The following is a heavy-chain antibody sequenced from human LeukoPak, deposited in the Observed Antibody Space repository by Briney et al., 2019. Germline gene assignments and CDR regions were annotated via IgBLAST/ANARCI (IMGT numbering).Heavy chain of an antibody. Sequence: GASVKVSCKASGYTFTSYYMHWVRQAPGQGLEWMRIINPSGGSTSYAQKFQGRVTMTRDTSTSTVYMELSSLRSEDTAVYYCARGSPHRLRIGYCSGGSCGPHNWFDPWGQGTLVTVSS. J-gene: IGHJ5*02. D-gene: IGHD2-15*01. CDR2: INPSGGST. V-gene: IGHV1-46*01. CDR1: GYTFTSYY. CDR3: ARGSPHRLRIGYCSGGSCGPHNWFDP.